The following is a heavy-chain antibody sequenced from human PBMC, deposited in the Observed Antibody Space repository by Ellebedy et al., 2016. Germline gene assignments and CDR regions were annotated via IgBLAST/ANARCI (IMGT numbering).Heavy chain of an antibody. J-gene: IGHJ4*02. Sequence: ASVKVSXXASGYTFTSYDINWVRQATGQGLEWMGWMNPNSGNTGYAQKFQGRVTMTRNTSISTAYMELSSLRSEDTAVYYCVRSSWYQGGDYWGQGTLVTVSS. V-gene: IGHV1-8*01. CDR2: MNPNSGNT. CDR3: VRSSWYQGGDY. CDR1: GYTFTSYD. D-gene: IGHD6-13*01.